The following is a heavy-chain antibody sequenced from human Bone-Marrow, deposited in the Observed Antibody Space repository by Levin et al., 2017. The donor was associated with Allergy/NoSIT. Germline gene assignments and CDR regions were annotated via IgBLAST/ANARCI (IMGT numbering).Heavy chain of an antibody. CDR3: ARDRRRIVRPTGDWYFDP. CDR2: EEYDGSNK. D-gene: IGHD1-26*01. V-gene: IGHV3-30*03. J-gene: IGHJ2*01. Sequence: GGSLRLSCAASGFILSSYGMHWVRQAPGKGLEWVAAEEYDGSNKYYGGSVKGRFTISRDNSKNTLYLQMNSLREDDTAVYYCARDRRRIVRPTGDWYFDPWGRGTLVTVSS. CDR1: GFILSSYG.